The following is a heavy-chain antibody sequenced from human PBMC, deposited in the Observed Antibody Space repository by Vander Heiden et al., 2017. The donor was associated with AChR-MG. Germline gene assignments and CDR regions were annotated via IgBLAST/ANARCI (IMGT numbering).Heavy chain of an antibody. CDR3: ARDGRCGGARCIGWFDP. CDR1: GFTFSTYG. D-gene: IGHD2-21*01. CDR2: TWHVGNNK. J-gene: IGHJ5*02. V-gene: IGHV3-33*01. Sequence: QVQVVESGGGVVQPGRSLRLSCAASGFTFSTYGMHWVRQAPGKGLEWVAVTWHVGNNKHYADSVKGRFTISRDNSKNTLYLEMNSLRAEDTAVYYCARDGRCGGARCIGWFDPWGQGTLVTVSS.